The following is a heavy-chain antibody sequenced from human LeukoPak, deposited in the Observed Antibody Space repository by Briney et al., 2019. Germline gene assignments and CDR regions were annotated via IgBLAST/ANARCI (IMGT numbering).Heavy chain of an antibody. CDR3: AREWQQLVLGSRDYYGMDV. Sequence: GGSLRLSCAASGFTVSSNYMSWVRQAPGKGLEWVSVIYSGGSTYYADSVKGRFTISRDNSKNTLYLQMNSLRAQDTAVYYCAREWQQLVLGSRDYYGMDVWGQGTTVTVSS. J-gene: IGHJ6*02. D-gene: IGHD6-13*01. CDR2: IYSGGST. V-gene: IGHV3-66*01. CDR1: GFTVSSNY.